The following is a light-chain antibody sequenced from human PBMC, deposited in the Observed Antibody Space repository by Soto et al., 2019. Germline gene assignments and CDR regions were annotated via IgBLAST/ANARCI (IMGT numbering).Light chain of an antibody. CDR1: QSVSSSS. Sequence: EIVLTQSPGTLSCSPGERVTLSCXSSQSVSSSSLAWYQQKRGQAPRLLIYAASTRATGIPARFSGSGSGTEFTLTISSLQSEDFAVYYCQQYNSWPRTFGQGTKVDIK. CDR2: AAS. J-gene: IGKJ1*01. CDR3: QQYNSWPRT. V-gene: IGKV3-15*01.